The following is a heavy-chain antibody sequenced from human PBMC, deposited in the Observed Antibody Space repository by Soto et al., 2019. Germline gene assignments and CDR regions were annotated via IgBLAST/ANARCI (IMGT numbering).Heavy chain of an antibody. CDR2: ISGSDGKT. CDR3: ARWSYLDY. CDR1: GFSFGSYA. Sequence: GGSLRLSCAASGFSFGSYALSWVRQAPGKGLEWVSTISGSDGKTFYADSVKGRFSISRDTSQSTLYLQMNSLRADDTAMYYCARWSYLDYWGQGTRVTVST. V-gene: IGHV3-23*01. D-gene: IGHD3-3*01. J-gene: IGHJ4*02.